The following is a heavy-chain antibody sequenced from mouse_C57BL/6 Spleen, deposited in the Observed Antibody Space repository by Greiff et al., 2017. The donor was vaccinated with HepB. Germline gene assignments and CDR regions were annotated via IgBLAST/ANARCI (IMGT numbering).Heavy chain of an antibody. J-gene: IGHJ3*01. D-gene: IGHD1-1*01. CDR1: GYSITSGYY. V-gene: IGHV3-6*01. Sequence: EVQLQESGPGLVKPSQSLSLTCSVTGYSITSGYYWNWIRQFPGNKLEWMGYISYDGSNNYNPSLKNRISITRDTSKNQFFLKLNSVTTEDTATYYCAREGYGSSYEGFAYWGQGTLVTVSA. CDR3: AREGYGSSYEGFAY. CDR2: ISYDGSN.